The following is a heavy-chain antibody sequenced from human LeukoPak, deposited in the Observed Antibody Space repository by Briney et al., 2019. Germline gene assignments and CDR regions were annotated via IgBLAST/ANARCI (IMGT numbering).Heavy chain of an antibody. V-gene: IGHV3-74*01. D-gene: IGHD1-26*01. J-gene: IGHJ4*02. CDR3: ARDRPLWERNPYYFDY. Sequence: PGGSLRLSCAAPGFTFSSYWMHWVRQAPGKGLVWVSRINSDGSSTSYADSVKGRFTISRDNAKNTLYLQMNSLRAEDTAVYYCARDRPLWERNPYYFDYWGQGTLVTVSS. CDR2: INSDGSST. CDR1: GFTFSSYW.